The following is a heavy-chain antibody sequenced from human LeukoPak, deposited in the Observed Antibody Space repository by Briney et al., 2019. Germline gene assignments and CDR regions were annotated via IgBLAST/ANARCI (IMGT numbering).Heavy chain of an antibody. CDR1: GYSFTTYW. CDR2: IYPDNSNI. V-gene: IGHV5-51*04. Sequence: GESLKISCKGSGYSFTTYWIGWVRQMPGKGLEWVGIIYPDNSNIRYSPSFQGQVTISADKPISTTYLQWSSLKASDTAMYYCARYHSVAGALGFDYWGQGTLVTVSS. D-gene: IGHD6-19*01. CDR3: ARYHSVAGALGFDY. J-gene: IGHJ4*02.